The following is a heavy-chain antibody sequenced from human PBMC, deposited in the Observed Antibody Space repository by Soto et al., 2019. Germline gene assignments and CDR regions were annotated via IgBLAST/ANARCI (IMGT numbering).Heavy chain of an antibody. J-gene: IGHJ5*02. CDR1: GGSISSAGYY. Sequence: PLETLSLTCTFSGGSISSAGYYWSWIRQHPGKGLEWIGYIYYSGSTYYNPSLKSRVTISVDTSKNQFSLKLSSVTAADTAVYYWARGVFTMNDYQRGFEPWGQGTLVTVSS. D-gene: IGHD3-22*01. V-gene: IGHV4-31*03. CDR2: IYYSGST. CDR3: ARGVFTMNDYQRGFEP.